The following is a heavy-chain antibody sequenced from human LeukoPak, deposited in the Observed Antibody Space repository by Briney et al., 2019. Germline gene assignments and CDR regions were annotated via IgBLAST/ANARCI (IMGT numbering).Heavy chain of an antibody. D-gene: IGHD6-13*01. V-gene: IGHV4-61*01. CDR2: SSYIGST. J-gene: IGHJ4*02. CDR3: ARGGSSHDY. CDR1: GASITSDIFY. Sequence: SETLSLTCTVSGASITSDIFYWNWIRQSPGKGLEWIGYSSYIGSTNYNPSLKSRVTISVDTSKNQFSLKLSSVTAADTAVYYCARGGSSHDYWGQGTLVTVSS.